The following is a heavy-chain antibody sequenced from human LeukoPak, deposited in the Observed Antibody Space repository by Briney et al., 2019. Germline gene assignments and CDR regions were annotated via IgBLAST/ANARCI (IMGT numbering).Heavy chain of an antibody. Sequence: GGSLRLSCAASGFTFSNYAMSWVRQAPGKGLEWVSGISSSGGSIYYADSVKGRFTISRDNSKNTLYLQTNSLRAEDTAVYYCAKDLTGPGGYYFDYWGPGTLVTVSS. D-gene: IGHD7-27*01. CDR3: AKDLTGPGGYYFDY. CDR1: GFTFSNYA. V-gene: IGHV3-23*01. J-gene: IGHJ4*02. CDR2: ISSSGGSI.